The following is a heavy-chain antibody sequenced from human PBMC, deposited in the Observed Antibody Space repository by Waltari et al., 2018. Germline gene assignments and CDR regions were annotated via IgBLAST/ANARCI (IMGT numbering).Heavy chain of an antibody. J-gene: IGHJ4*02. Sequence: VQLVASGGGLVQPGGSLRLSCAASGFTLRTYRMSWVRQAPGKGLEWVANIYEDGSQKNYVGSVKGRFTISRDNARNSLYLQMNSLRVEDTAIYFCARDISSSSYREGYWGQGTPVTVSS. CDR1: GFTLRTYR. D-gene: IGHD6-13*01. V-gene: IGHV3-7*01. CDR2: IYEDGSQK. CDR3: ARDISSSSYREGY.